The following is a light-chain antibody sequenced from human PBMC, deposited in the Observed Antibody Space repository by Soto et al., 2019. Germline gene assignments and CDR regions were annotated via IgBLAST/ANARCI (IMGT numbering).Light chain of an antibody. V-gene: IGKV3-15*01. CDR2: GAS. Sequence: EIVMTQSPATLSVSPGERATLSCRASQSVSSNLAWYQQKPGQAPRLLMYGASTRATGIPDRFRGSESGTEFTPTSRSLLAENFAVYYGQQHNNWPPWTFGQGPKVEIK. CDR3: QQHNNWPPWT. CDR1: QSVSSN. J-gene: IGKJ1*01.